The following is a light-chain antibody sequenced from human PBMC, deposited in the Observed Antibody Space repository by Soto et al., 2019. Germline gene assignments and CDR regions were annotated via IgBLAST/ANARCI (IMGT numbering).Light chain of an antibody. CDR1: SSNLGASNY. J-gene: IGLJ2*01. CDR3: QAWDYRLGAFI. Sequence: QSVLTQPPSASGTPGQRVIISCSGSSSNLGASNYAHWYQQLPGAAPKLVMHGNNIRPSGVPERFSGSKFGTAASLAITGLQAEDEADYYCQAWDYRLGAFIFGGGTQLTVL. CDR2: GNN. V-gene: IGLV1-40*01.